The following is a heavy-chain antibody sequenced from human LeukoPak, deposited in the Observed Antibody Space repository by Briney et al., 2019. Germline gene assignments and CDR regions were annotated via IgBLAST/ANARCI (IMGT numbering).Heavy chain of an antibody. CDR1: GFTFSSYA. CDR2: ISGSGGST. J-gene: IGHJ4*02. CDR3: AKEGCSSTSCSHFDY. D-gene: IGHD2-2*01. V-gene: IGHV3-23*01. Sequence: GGSLRLSCAASGFTFSSYAMSWVRQAPGKGLEWVSAISGSGGSTYYADSVKGRFTISRDNSRNTLYLQMNSLRAEDTAVYYCAKEGCSSTSCSHFDYWGQGTLVTVSS.